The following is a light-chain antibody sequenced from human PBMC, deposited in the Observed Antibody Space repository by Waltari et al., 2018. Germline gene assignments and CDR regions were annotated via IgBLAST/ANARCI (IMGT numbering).Light chain of an antibody. V-gene: IGLV2-14*01. CDR3: CSFTSGSTWV. CDR2: DVS. J-gene: IGLJ3*02. CDR1: SSDVGGYNY. Sequence: QSALTQPASVSGSPGQSITISCTGTSSDVGGYNYFSWYQQHPGKAPKLLIFDVSNRPSGVSNRFSGSESGNTASLTISGLQAEDESDYYCCSFTSGSTWVFGGGTKLTVL.